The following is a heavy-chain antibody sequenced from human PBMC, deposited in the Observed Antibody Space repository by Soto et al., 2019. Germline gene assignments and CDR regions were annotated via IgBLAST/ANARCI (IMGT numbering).Heavy chain of an antibody. CDR1: GFTFSTYA. CDR2: ISRDGTHK. J-gene: IGHJ4*02. Sequence: QVQLVESGGGVVQPGRSLRLSCAASGFTFSTYAMHWVRQAPGKGLEWVAVISRDGTHKYHADSVKGRFTISRDNSKHTMYLQINSLRAEDTAMYYCARFVGYGGDDYYFDYWGQGTLVTVSS. V-gene: IGHV3-30-3*01. D-gene: IGHD5-12*01. CDR3: ARFVGYGGDDYYFDY.